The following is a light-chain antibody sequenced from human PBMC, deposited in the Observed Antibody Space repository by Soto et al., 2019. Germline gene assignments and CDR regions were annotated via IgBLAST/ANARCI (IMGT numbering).Light chain of an antibody. CDR3: QQYNNWPPTWT. V-gene: IGKV3-15*01. Sequence: EIVMTQAPATLSESPGERAALSCRASQSVSSNLAWYQQKPGQAPRLLIYGASTRATGIPARFSGSGSGTEFTLTISSLQSEDFAVYSCQQYNNWPPTWTFGQGTKVDIK. J-gene: IGKJ1*01. CDR1: QSVSSN. CDR2: GAS.